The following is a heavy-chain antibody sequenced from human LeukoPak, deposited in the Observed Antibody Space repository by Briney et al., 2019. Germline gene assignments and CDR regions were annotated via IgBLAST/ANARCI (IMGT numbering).Heavy chain of an antibody. Sequence: GGSLRLPCTVSGFTVSNSMSWVCQAPGKGLEWVSFIYTTGNTHNSDSVKGRFTISRDSSKNTLYLQMNSLRAEDTAVYYCARRAGDYSHPYDYWGQGTLVTVSS. V-gene: IGHV3-53*01. CDR3: ARRAGDYSHPYDY. CDR2: IYTTGNT. D-gene: IGHD3-22*01. J-gene: IGHJ4*02. CDR1: GFTVSNS.